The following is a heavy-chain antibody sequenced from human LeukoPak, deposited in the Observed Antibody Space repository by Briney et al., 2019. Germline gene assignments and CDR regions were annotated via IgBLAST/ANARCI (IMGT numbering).Heavy chain of an antibody. V-gene: IGHV4-34*01. CDR3: ARRGYGGYDFPGPQSAYYYYYMDV. Sequence: KPSETLSLTCAVYGGSFSGYYWSWIRQPPGKGLEWIGEINHSGSTNYNPSLKSRVTISVDTSKNQFSLKLSSVTAADTAVYYCARRGYGGYDFPGPQSAYYYYYMDVWGKGTTVTVSS. J-gene: IGHJ6*03. CDR1: GGSFSGYY. CDR2: INHSGST. D-gene: IGHD5-12*01.